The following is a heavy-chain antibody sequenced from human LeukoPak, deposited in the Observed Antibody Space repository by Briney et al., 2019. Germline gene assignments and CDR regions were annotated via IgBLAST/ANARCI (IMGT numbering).Heavy chain of an antibody. CDR2: ISGSGGST. V-gene: IGHV3-23*01. CDR1: GFTVSSNY. J-gene: IGHJ4*02. CDR3: AKHARYSSGPVDY. D-gene: IGHD6-19*01. Sequence: PGGSLRLSCAASGFTVSSNYMSWVRQAPGKGLEWVSAISGSGGSTYYADSVKGRFTISRDNSKNTLYLQMNSLRAEDTAVYYCAKHARYSSGPVDYWGQGTLVTVSS.